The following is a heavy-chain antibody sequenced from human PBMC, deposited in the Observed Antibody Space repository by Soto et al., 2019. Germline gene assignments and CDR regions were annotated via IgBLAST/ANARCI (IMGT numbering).Heavy chain of an antibody. V-gene: IGHV1-18*01. J-gene: IGHJ6*02. Sequence: QVQLVQSGAEVKKPGASVKVSCKASGYTFTSYGISWVRQAPGQRLEWMGWISAYNGNTNYAQKLQGRVTMTTDTSTSTAYMELRSLRSDDTAVYYCARDDFGYSSGWYDYYYGMDVWGQGTTVTVSS. D-gene: IGHD6-19*01. CDR3: ARDDFGYSSGWYDYYYGMDV. CDR2: ISAYNGNT. CDR1: GYTFTSYG.